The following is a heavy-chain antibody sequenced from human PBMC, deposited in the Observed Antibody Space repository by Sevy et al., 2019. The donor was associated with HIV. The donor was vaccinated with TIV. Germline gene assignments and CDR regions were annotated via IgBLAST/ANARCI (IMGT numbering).Heavy chain of an antibody. CDR1: GGTIVSSGHY. Sequence: SETLSLTCSVSGGTIVSSGHYWGWIRQTPGKGLEWIGSIYYNGHTYYSPSLKSRLTISIDTSKNQFSLNLSSVTAADTAIYFCAREAGGYDCDYGMDVWGQGTTVTVSS. D-gene: IGHD2-21*02. V-gene: IGHV4-39*02. J-gene: IGHJ6*02. CDR3: AREAGGYDCDYGMDV. CDR2: IYYNGHT.